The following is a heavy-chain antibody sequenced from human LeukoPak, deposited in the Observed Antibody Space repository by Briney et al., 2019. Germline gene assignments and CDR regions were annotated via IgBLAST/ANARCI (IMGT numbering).Heavy chain of an antibody. Sequence: PGGSLRLSCAASGFTFSSYAMDWVRQAPGKGLEWVSAISGSGGGTYYADSVKGRFTISRDNSKNTLYLQMNSLRAEDTAVYYCARDRFRYYYGSGSYSDLPKYWGQGTLVTVSS. V-gene: IGHV3-23*01. CDR3: ARDRFRYYYGSGSYSDLPKY. D-gene: IGHD3-10*01. CDR1: GFTFSSYA. J-gene: IGHJ4*02. CDR2: ISGSGGGT.